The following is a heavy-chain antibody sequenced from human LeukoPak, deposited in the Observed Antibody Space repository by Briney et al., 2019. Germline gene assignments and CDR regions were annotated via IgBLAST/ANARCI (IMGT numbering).Heavy chain of an antibody. CDR3: AKIVNQNYIVATGFDS. CDR2: ISASGGSP. CDR1: GFTFSSFA. Sequence: PGGSLRLSCAASGFTFSSFAMTWVRQAPGKGLEWVSGISASGGSPYYADSVKGRFTISRDISKYTLYLQMNSLRAEDTAIYYCAKIVNQNYIVATGFDSWGQGTRVTVSS. V-gene: IGHV3-23*01. D-gene: IGHD5-12*01. J-gene: IGHJ5*01.